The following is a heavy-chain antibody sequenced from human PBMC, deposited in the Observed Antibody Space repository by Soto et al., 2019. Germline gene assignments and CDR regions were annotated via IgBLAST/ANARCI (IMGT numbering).Heavy chain of an antibody. CDR1: RFTFSSYA. Sequence: EVQLLESGGGLVQPGGSLRLSCAASRFTFSSYAMCWVRQAPGKGLEWVSSISVSGGSTYYADSVKRRFTISRDNSKNTLDLQMNSLRAEDTAVYYCAKDGYSITRNKPLDYWGQGTLVTVSS. J-gene: IGHJ4*02. V-gene: IGHV3-23*01. D-gene: IGHD2-2*01. CDR3: AKDGYSITRNKPLDY. CDR2: ISVSGGST.